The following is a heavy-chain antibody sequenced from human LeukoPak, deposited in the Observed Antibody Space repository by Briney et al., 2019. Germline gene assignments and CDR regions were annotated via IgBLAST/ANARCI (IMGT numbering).Heavy chain of an antibody. Sequence: PAETLSLTCTVSGGSISSYYWSWIRQPPGKGLEWIGYIYYSGSTNYNPSPKSRVTISVDKSKNQFSLKLSSVTAADTAVYYCARLLTYYDFWSGYISGGGMDVWGQGTTVTVSS. CDR3: ARLLTYYDFWSGYISGGGMDV. CDR2: IYYSGST. V-gene: IGHV4-59*12. J-gene: IGHJ6*02. CDR1: GGSISSYY. D-gene: IGHD3-3*01.